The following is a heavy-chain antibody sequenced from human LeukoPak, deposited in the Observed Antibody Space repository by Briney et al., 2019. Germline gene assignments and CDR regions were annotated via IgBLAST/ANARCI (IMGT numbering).Heavy chain of an antibody. CDR3: AKDLTSSGSYPQF. D-gene: IGHD1-26*01. CDR1: GFTFNSYA. CDR2: ISGSGGST. J-gene: IGHJ4*02. Sequence: PGGSLRLSCAASGFTFNSYAMSWVRQAPGKGLEWVSTISGSGGSTYYADSVKGRFTISRDNSKNTLYLQINSLRAEDTAIYYCAKDLTSSGSYPQFRGQGTLVTVSS. V-gene: IGHV3-23*01.